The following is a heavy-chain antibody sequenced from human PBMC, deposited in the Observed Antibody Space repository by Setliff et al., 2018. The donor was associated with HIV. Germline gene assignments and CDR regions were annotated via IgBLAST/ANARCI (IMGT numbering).Heavy chain of an antibody. Sequence: ASVKVSCKASGYTFTSYYVHWVRQAPGQGLEWMGIINPISGNTNYAQNFQGRVTITADESTTTAYMELSSLRSEDTAVYYCARIPNHSSGFDYWGQGTPVTVSS. CDR2: INPISGNT. CDR3: ARIPNHSSGFDY. CDR1: GYTFTSYY. V-gene: IGHV1-46*01. D-gene: IGHD3-22*01. J-gene: IGHJ4*02.